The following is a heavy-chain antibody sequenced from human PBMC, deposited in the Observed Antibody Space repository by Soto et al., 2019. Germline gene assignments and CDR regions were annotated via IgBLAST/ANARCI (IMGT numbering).Heavy chain of an antibody. J-gene: IGHJ5*02. V-gene: IGHV4-61*01. Sequence: SETLSLTCTVSGGSVSSGSYYWSWIRQPPGKGLEWIGYIYYSGSTNYNPSLKSRVTISVDTSKNQFSLKLSSVTAADTAVYYWARDSSSWTFDPWGQGTLVTVSS. CDR3: ARDSSSWTFDP. CDR1: GGSVSSGSYY. CDR2: IYYSGST. D-gene: IGHD6-13*01.